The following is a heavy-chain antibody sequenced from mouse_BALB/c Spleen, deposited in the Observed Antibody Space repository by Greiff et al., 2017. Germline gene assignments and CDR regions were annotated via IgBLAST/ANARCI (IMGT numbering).Heavy chain of an antibody. CDR3: TRGRAYYGNLGNAMDY. J-gene: IGHJ4*01. V-gene: IGHV1-69*02. CDR1: GYTFPSYW. D-gene: IGHD2-10*01. CDR2: IYPSDSYT. Sequence: QVQLQQPGAELVRPGASVKLSCKASGYTFPSYWINWVKQRPGQGLEWIGNIYPSDSYTNYNQKFKDKATLTVDKSSSTAYMQLSSPTSEDSAVYYCTRGRAYYGNLGNAMDYWGQGTSVTVSS.